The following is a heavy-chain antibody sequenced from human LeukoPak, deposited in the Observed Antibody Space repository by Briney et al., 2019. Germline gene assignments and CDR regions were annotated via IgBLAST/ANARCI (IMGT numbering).Heavy chain of an antibody. V-gene: IGHV4-4*07. D-gene: IGHD1-14*01. CDR3: ARESGNPHDYSDY. J-gene: IGHJ4*02. Sequence: PSDTLSLMCSVSGRSISSYYWSWIRQPAGRGLGWIGGIYTSGSTNYNPSLKSRVAMSVNTSKNQFSLMLSSVTAADTAVYYCARESGNPHDYSDYWGQGTLVTVSS. CDR2: IYTSGST. CDR1: GRSISSYY.